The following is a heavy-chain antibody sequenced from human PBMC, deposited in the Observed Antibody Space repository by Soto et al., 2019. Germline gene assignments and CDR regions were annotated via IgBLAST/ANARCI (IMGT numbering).Heavy chain of an antibody. CDR1: GDTFNFYS. V-gene: IGHV1-69*02. J-gene: IGHJ4*02. CDR3: ASSYGSGYRAFDY. D-gene: IGHD3-10*01. CDR2: VNTIVSMS. Sequence: QVQLVQYGAEVKRPGSSVKVSCKASGDTFNFYSINWVRQAPGVGLEWMGRVNTIVSMSNYAQKFQGRVTMTRNKSTGTAYMELNSLRAEDTAIYYCASSYGSGYRAFDYWGQGALVTVSS.